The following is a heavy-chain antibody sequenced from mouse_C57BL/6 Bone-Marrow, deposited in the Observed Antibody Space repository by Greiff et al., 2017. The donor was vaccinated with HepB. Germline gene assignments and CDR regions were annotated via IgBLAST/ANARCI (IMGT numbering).Heavy chain of an antibody. D-gene: IGHD1-1*01. CDR1: GFNIKDDY. Sequence: EVQRVESGAELVRPGASVKLSCTASGFNIKDDYMHWVKQRPEQGLEWIGWIDPENGDTEYASKFQGKATITADTSSNTAYLQRSSLTSEDTAVYYCTTAPDYYGRNYWGQGTTLTVSS. CDR3: TTAPDYYGRNY. V-gene: IGHV14-4*01. J-gene: IGHJ2*01. CDR2: IDPENGDT.